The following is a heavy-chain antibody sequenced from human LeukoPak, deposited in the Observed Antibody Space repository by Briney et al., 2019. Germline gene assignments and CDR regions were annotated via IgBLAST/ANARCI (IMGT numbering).Heavy chain of an antibody. J-gene: IGHJ3*02. CDR1: GGSISSSSYY. D-gene: IGHD3-16*01. V-gene: IGHV4-39*07. CDR2: IYYSGST. Sequence: PSETLPLTCTVSGGSISSSSYYWGWIRQPPGKGLEWIGSIYYSGSTYYNPSLKSRVTISVDTSKNQFSLKLSSVTAADTAVYYCARAPIGGGAFDIWGQGTMVTVSS. CDR3: ARAPIGGGAFDI.